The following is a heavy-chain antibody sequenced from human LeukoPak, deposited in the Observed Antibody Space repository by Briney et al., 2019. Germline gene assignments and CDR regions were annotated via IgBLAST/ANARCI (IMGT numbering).Heavy chain of an antibody. CDR2: ISGSGGST. J-gene: IGHJ3*02. CDR3: AKGSRHGYDFWSGYYPLAFDI. CDR1: GFTFSSYA. D-gene: IGHD3-3*01. V-gene: IGHV3-23*01. Sequence: GGSLRLSCAASGFTFSSYAMSWVRQAPGKGLEWVSAISGSGGSTYYADSVKGRFTISRDNSKNTLYLQMNSLRAEDTAVYYCAKGSRHGYDFWSGYYPLAFDIWGQGTMVTVSS.